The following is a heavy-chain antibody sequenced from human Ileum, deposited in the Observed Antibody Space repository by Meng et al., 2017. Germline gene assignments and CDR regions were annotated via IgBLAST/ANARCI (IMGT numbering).Heavy chain of an antibody. CDR2: INHSGST. V-gene: IGHV4-34*01. CDR1: GGSFSGYY. J-gene: IGHJ4*02. Sequence: QGQRQQWGAGLLKPSATPSLPCAVYGGSFSGYYWSWIRQPPGKGLEWIGEINHSGSTNYNPSLKSRVTISVDTSKNQFSLKLSSVTAADTAVYYCARGSIEGYYDSSGYGTFFDYWGQGTLVTVSS. D-gene: IGHD3-22*01. CDR3: ARGSIEGYYDSSGYGTFFDY.